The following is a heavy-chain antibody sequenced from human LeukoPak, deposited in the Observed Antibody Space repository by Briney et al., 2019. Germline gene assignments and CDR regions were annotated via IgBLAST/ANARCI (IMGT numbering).Heavy chain of an antibody. CDR3: ARDNYYDSSGYYYGYYYYYGMDV. CDR1: GFTFSDYY. D-gene: IGHD3-22*01. V-gene: IGHV3-11*01. J-gene: IGHJ6*02. CDR2: ISSSGSTI. Sequence: GGSLRLSCAASGFTFSDYYMSWIRQAPGKGLEWVSYISSSGSTIYYADSVNGRFTISRDNAKNSLYLQMNSLRAEDTAVYYCARDNYYDSSGYYYGYYYYYGMDVWGQGTTVTVSS.